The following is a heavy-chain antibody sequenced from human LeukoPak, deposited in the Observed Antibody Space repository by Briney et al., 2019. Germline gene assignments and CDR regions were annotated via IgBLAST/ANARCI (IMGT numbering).Heavy chain of an antibody. J-gene: IGHJ4*02. Sequence: SETLSLTCTVSRASISPYYWTWIRQPAGKGLEWIGHVHTSGSTNYNPSLKSRVTMSIDTSTNQFSLKLNSVTAADTAVYYCARPYDTSGYYPFDYWGQGTLVTVSS. CDR1: RASISPYY. CDR2: VHTSGST. CDR3: ARPYDTSGYYPFDY. D-gene: IGHD3-22*01. V-gene: IGHV4-4*07.